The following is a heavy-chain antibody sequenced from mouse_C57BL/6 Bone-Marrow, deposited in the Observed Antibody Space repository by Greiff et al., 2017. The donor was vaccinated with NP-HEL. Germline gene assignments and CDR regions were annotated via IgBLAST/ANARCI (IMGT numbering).Heavy chain of an antibody. J-gene: IGHJ4*01. V-gene: IGHV5-6*01. CDR1: GFTFSSYG. CDR2: ISSGGSYT. Sequence: EVQLQESGGDLVKPGGSLKLSCAASGFTFSSYGMSWVRQTPDKRLEWVATISSGGSYTYYPDSVKGRFTISRDNAKNTLYLQMSSLKSEDTAMYYCARNYGNYFMDYWGQGTSVTVSS. D-gene: IGHD2-1*01. CDR3: ARNYGNYFMDY.